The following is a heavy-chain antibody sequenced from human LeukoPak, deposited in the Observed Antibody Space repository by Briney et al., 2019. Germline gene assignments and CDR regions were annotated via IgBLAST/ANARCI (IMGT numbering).Heavy chain of an antibody. CDR1: GFTFSSYS. CDR2: ISSSSSYI. Sequence: GGSLRLSCAASGFTFSSYSMNWVRQAPGKGLEWVSSISSSSSYIYYADSVKGRFTISRDNAKNSLCLQMNSLRAEDTAVYYCAREAIDFWSGYTINWFDPWGQGTLVTVSS. CDR3: AREAIDFWSGYTINWFDP. D-gene: IGHD3-3*01. V-gene: IGHV3-21*01. J-gene: IGHJ5*02.